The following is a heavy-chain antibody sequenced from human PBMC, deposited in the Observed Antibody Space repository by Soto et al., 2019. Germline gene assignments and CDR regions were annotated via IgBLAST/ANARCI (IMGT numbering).Heavy chain of an antibody. CDR3: ARGFWRNWNDEFVY. J-gene: IGHJ4*02. CDR2: INAGNGNT. V-gene: IGHV1-3*01. CDR1: GYTFTSYV. Sequence: ASVKVSCKASGYTFTSYVMHWVRQAPGQRLEWMGWINAGNGNTKYSQKFQGRVTITRDTSASTAYMELSSLRSEDTAVYYCARGFWRNWNDEFVYWGQGTLVTVSS. D-gene: IGHD1-1*01.